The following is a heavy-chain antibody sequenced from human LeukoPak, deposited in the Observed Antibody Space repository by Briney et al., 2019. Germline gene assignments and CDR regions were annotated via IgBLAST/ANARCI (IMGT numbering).Heavy chain of an antibody. CDR1: GFTLSTYE. V-gene: IGHV3-48*03. J-gene: IGHJ4*02. CDR2: ITTSGSTM. CDR3: ARRDFYDTTGYLFDY. Sequence: GGSLRLSCAASGFTLSTYEMNWGRQAPGKGLDWVSYITTSGSTMFYADSVKGRFTISRDNAKNSLYLQMNGLRAEDTAVYYCARRDFYDTTGYLFDYWGQGTLVTVSS. D-gene: IGHD3-22*01.